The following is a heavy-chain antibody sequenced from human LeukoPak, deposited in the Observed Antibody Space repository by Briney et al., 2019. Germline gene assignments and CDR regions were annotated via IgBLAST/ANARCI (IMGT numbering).Heavy chain of an antibody. CDR2: INPNSGGT. CDR3: ARDIVVVVAATEAYFDY. V-gene: IGHV1-2*02. D-gene: IGHD2-15*01. CDR1: GYTFTGYY. J-gene: IGHJ4*02. Sequence: ASVKVSCKASGYTFTGYYMHWVRQAPGQGLEWMGWINPNSGGTNYAQKFQGRATMTRDTSISTAYMELSRLRSDDTAVYYCARDIVVVVAATEAYFDYWGQGTLVTVSS.